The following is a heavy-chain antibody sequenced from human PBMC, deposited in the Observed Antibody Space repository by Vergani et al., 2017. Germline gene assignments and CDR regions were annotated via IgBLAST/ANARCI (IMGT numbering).Heavy chain of an antibody. V-gene: IGHV3-23*01. J-gene: IGHJ3*02. CDR1: GFTFSTYA. D-gene: IGHD4-17*01. CDR3: AKEDYNGDDGGAFDI. Sequence: EVQLLESGGSLKQPGGSVRLSCAASGFTFSTYAMPWVRQAPGKGLEWVSAISGSGGSTYYADSVKGRFTISRDNSKNTLYLQMNSLRAEDTAVYYCAKEDYNGDDGGAFDIGGQGTMVTVSS. CDR2: ISGSGGST.